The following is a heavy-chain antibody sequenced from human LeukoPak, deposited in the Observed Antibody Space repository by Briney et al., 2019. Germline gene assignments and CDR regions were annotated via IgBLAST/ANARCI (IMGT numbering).Heavy chain of an antibody. V-gene: IGHV3-23*01. CDR2: ISGSGGDT. Sequence: PLGSPVLSCAASGFTFTSYAMSWVRQAPGKGLEWVSAISGSGGDTYYADSVKGRFTISRDNSKNTLYLQMNSLRAEDTAVYYCAKSLIGSGYGWAAFDYWGQGALVTDSS. J-gene: IGHJ4*02. D-gene: IGHD5-12*01. CDR3: AKSLIGSGYGWAAFDY. CDR1: GFTFTSYA.